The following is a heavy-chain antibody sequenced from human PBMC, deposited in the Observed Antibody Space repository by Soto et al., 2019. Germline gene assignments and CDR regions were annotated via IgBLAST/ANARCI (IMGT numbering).Heavy chain of an antibody. CDR2: IHYSGYT. J-gene: IGHJ4*02. V-gene: IGHV4-39*02. D-gene: IGHD3-22*01. CDR1: GGSISSSTYY. Sequence: SENLSLTCTVSGGSISSSTYYWAWIRQPPGKRLEWIGSIHYSGYTYYNPSLKGRVTVSVDTSKNEFSLKLTSVTAADTAVYYCARERIYYDSSAYPDYWGQATLVTVSS. CDR3: ARERIYYDSSAYPDY.